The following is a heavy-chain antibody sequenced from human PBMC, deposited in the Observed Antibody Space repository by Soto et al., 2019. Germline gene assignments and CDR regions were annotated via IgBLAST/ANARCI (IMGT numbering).Heavy chain of an antibody. Sequence: SVKVSCKASGGTFSSYAINWVRQAPGQGLEWMGGIIPIFGTANYAQKFQGRVTITADESTSTAYMELSSLRSEDTAVYYCARGPDYYGSGRGGRFDYWGQGTLVTVSS. D-gene: IGHD3-10*01. V-gene: IGHV1-69*13. J-gene: IGHJ4*02. CDR1: GGTFSSYA. CDR2: IIPIFGTA. CDR3: ARGPDYYGSGRGGRFDY.